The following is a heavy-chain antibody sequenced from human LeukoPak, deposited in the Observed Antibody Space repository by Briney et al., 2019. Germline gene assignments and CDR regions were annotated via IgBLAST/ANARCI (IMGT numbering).Heavy chain of an antibody. Sequence: GGSLRLSCAASGFTFSSYVMNWVRLAPGKGLEWVSTIGASGSTYYTDSVKGRVTIYRDNSKKTLYLQMNSLRAEDTAVYYCAEDPSSYGPGPYFDYWGQGTLVIVSS. J-gene: IGHJ4*02. CDR3: AEDPSSYGPGPYFDY. CDR1: GFTFSSYV. V-gene: IGHV3-23*01. CDR2: IGASGST. D-gene: IGHD5-18*01.